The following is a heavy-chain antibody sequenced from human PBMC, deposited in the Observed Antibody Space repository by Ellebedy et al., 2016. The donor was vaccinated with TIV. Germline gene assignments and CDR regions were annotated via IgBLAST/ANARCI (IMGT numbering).Heavy chain of an antibody. J-gene: IGHJ3*02. V-gene: IGHV1-18*04. Sequence: ASVKVSCXASGYTFTSYGISWVRQAPGQGLEWMGWITAYNGIANYAQHLQGRVTMTTDTSTGTAYMELRSLRSDDTAVYYCARDRHSGSYPYDVFDIWGQGTMVTVSS. CDR2: ITAYNGIA. D-gene: IGHD1-26*01. CDR1: GYTFTSYG. CDR3: ARDRHSGSYPYDVFDI.